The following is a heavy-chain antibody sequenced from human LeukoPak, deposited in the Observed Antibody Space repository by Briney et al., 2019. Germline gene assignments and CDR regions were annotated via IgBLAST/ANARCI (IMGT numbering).Heavy chain of an antibody. D-gene: IGHD2-15*01. Sequence: GGSLRLSCAASGFTFSSNGMNWVRQAPGKGLEWVSSISSSGGNTYYADSVKGRFTISRDDSKSTSYLQMNSLRAEDTAVYYCARDQGYCSGGRCHSHFDYWGQGTLVTVSS. J-gene: IGHJ4*02. CDR3: ARDQGYCSGGRCHSHFDY. V-gene: IGHV3-23*01. CDR2: ISSSGGNT. CDR1: GFTFSSNG.